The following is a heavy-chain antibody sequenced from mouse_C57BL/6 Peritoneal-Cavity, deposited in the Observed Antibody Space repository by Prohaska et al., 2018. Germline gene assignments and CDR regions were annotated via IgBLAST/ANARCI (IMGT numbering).Heavy chain of an antibody. CDR2: ITHSGET. V-gene: IGHV12-3*01. CDR1: GFPITSGYY. J-gene: IGHJ1*03. Sequence: QMQLQESGPGLVKPSQSLFLTCSITGFPITSGYYWIWIRQSPGNPLEWMGYITHSGETFYNPSLQSPISITRETSKNQFFLQLNSVTTEDTAMYYCAGDGAGYWYFDVWGTGTTVTVSS. D-gene: IGHD4-1*01. CDR3: AGDGAGYWYFDV.